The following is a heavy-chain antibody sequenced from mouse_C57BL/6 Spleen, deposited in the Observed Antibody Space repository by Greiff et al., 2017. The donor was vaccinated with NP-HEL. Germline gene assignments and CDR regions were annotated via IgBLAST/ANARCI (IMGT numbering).Heavy chain of an antibody. CDR2: INPSNGGT. Sequence: QVQLQQPGTELVKPGASVKLSCKASGYTFTSYWMHWVKQRPGQGLEWIGNINPSNGGTNYNEKFKSKAPLTVDKSSSTAYMQLSSLTSEDSAVYYCARGAYYRYAMDYWGQGTSVTVSS. CDR1: GYTFTSYW. V-gene: IGHV1-53*01. J-gene: IGHJ4*01. CDR3: ARGAYYRYAMDY. D-gene: IGHD2-14*01.